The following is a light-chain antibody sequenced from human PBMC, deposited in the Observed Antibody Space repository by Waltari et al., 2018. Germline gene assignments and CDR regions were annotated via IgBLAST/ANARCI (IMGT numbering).Light chain of an antibody. J-gene: IGKJ1*01. Sequence: DIQVTQSPSSLSASVGDRVTITCRTSQNINIYLNWYQHKVGKAPKLLIYAASNLQSGIPAKFSGTGSGTDFTLTISSLQPEDVATYYCQESYSNPWTFGQGTKEEIK. CDR2: AAS. CDR3: QESYSNPWT. CDR1: QNINIY. V-gene: IGKV1-39*01.